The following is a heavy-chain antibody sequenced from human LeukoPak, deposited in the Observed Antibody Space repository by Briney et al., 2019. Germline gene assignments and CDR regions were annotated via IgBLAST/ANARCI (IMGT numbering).Heavy chain of an antibody. D-gene: IGHD3-10*01. J-gene: IGHJ4*02. Sequence: ASVKVSCKASGGTFSSYAISWVRQAPGQGLEWMGGIIPIFGTANYAQKFQGRVTITADESTSTAYMELSSLRSEDTAVYYCAGIYYGSGGYPDYWGQGTLVTVSS. CDR3: AGIYYGSGGYPDY. CDR2: IIPIFGTA. CDR1: GGTFSSYA. V-gene: IGHV1-69*13.